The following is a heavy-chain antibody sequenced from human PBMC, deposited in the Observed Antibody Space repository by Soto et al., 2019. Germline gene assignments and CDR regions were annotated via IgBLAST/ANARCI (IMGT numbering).Heavy chain of an antibody. CDR3: ARELFGRSVWFDP. D-gene: IGHD3-10*01. CDR2: IYYSGST. V-gene: IGHV4-59*01. CDR1: GGSISSYY. J-gene: IGHJ5*02. Sequence: QVQLQESGPGLVKPSETLSLTCTVSGGSISSYYWSWIRQPPGKGLEWIGYIYYSGSTNYNPSLMSRGTISVDTSKNHFSLKLSSVTAADTAVYYCARELFGRSVWFDPWGQGTLVTVSS.